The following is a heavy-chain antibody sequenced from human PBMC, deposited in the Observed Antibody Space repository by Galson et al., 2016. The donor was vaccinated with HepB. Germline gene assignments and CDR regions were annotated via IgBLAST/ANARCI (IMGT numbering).Heavy chain of an antibody. CDR3: SRGDSSGCPDY. Sequence: SLRLSCAASGFTFSSYGMHWVRQATGKSLEWVSTIGSAGDTYYPGSVKGRFTISRDNANNSLFLQMNSLRADDTAVYYCSRGDSSGCPDYWGQGTLVTVSS. D-gene: IGHD6-19*01. V-gene: IGHV3-13*01. CDR2: IGSAGDT. J-gene: IGHJ4*02. CDR1: GFTFSSYG.